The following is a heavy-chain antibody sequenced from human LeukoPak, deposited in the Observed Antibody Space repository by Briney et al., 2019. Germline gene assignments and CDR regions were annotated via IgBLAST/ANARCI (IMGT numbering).Heavy chain of an antibody. Sequence: GGSLRLSCAASGFTFSSYAMHWVRQAPGKGLEWVAVISYDGSNKYYADSVKGRFTISRDNSKNTLYLQMNSLRAEDTAVYYCARDLLRSSGITPRGAYYYYGMDVWGQGTTVTVSS. J-gene: IGHJ6*02. CDR1: GFTFSSYA. CDR3: ARDLLRSSGITPRGAYYYYGMDV. CDR2: ISYDGSNK. V-gene: IGHV3-30-3*01. D-gene: IGHD3-22*01.